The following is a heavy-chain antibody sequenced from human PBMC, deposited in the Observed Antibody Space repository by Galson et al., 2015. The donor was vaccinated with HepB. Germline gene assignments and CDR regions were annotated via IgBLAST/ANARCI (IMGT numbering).Heavy chain of an antibody. D-gene: IGHD3-10*01. CDR2: IDPRDSYA. CDR3: ARHGTVLVRGGHYGMDV. J-gene: IGHJ6*02. Sequence: QSGAEVKKPGESLRISCKGSGYGFSGYWISWVRQMPGKGLEWLGKIDPRDSYAYYSPSFQGHVSMSADKSIRTAYLQWSGLKASDTAIYHCARHGTVLVRGGHYGMDVWGQGTTVTVSS. CDR1: GYGFSGYW. V-gene: IGHV5-10-1*01.